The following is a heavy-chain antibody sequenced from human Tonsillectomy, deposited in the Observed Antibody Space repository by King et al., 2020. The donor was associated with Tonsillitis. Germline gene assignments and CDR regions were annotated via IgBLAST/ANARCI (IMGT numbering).Heavy chain of an antibody. Sequence: VQLVESGGGLVQPGGSLRLSCAASGFTFSSYAMSWVRQAPGKGLEWVSVIYSGGSSTYYADSVKGRFTIARDNSKNTLYLQMNSLRAEDTAVDSCDKALGLGESWFDPGGQGTLVIGSS. D-gene: IGHD3-16*01. V-gene: IGHV3-23*03. CDR2: IYSGGSST. CDR3: DKALGLGESWFDP. J-gene: IGHJ5*02. CDR1: GFTFSSYA.